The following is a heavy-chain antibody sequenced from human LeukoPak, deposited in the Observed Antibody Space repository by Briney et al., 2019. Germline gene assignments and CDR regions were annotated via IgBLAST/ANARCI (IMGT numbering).Heavy chain of an antibody. Sequence: PGGSLRLSYAASGFTFSSYGMHWVRQAPGKGLEWVAVIWYDGSNKYYADSVKGRFTISRDNSKNTLYLQMNSLRAEDTAVYYCAKDGTVGATSPGDYWGQGTLVTVSS. CDR3: AKDGTVGATSPGDY. J-gene: IGHJ4*02. CDR2: IWYDGSNK. D-gene: IGHD1-26*01. V-gene: IGHV3-33*06. CDR1: GFTFSSYG.